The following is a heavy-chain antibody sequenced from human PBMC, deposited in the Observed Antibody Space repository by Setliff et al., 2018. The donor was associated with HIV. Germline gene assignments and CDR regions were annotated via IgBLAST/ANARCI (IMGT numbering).Heavy chain of an antibody. Sequence: PSETLSLTCAVYGGSFSGYYWSWIRQPPGKGLERIGEINHSGSTNCNPSLKSRVTISLDTSKNQFSLKLTSVTAADTAVYYCARYSPRGYTLTGPYWGQGTLVTVSS. CDR3: ARYSPRGYTLTGPY. J-gene: IGHJ4*02. CDR1: GGSFSGYY. D-gene: IGHD6-25*01. CDR2: INHSGST. V-gene: IGHV4-34*01.